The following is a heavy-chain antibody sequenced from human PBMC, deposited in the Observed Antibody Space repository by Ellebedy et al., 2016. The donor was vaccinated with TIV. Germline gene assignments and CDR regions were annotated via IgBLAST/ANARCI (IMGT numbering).Heavy chain of an antibody. CDR1: GFTFTSSA. Sequence: AASVKVSCKASGFTFTSSAMQWVRQARGQRLEWIGWIVVGSGNTNYAQKFQERVTITRDMSTSTAYMELRSLRSEDTAVYYCAAATTVVTPGYFDYWGQGTLVTVSS. CDR2: IVVGSGNT. V-gene: IGHV1-58*02. CDR3: AAATTVVTPGYFDY. D-gene: IGHD4-23*01. J-gene: IGHJ4*02.